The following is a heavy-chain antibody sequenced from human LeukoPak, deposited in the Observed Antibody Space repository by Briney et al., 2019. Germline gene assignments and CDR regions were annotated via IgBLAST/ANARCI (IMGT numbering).Heavy chain of an antibody. J-gene: IGHJ4*02. CDR3: TRQTSGFGVVVD. CDR1: GASISSTSYY. CDR2: IYYSGNT. Sequence: PSETLSLTCTVSGASISSTSYYWGWIRQPPGKGLGWIGSIYYSGNTYYNSSLESRVTISVDMSKNQVSLKLTSVTAADTAIYYCTRQTSGFGVVVDWGQGTLVTVSS. V-gene: IGHV4-39*01. D-gene: IGHD3-3*01.